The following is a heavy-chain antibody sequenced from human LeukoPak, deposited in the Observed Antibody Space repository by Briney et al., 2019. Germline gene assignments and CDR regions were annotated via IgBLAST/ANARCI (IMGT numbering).Heavy chain of an antibody. V-gene: IGHV1-24*01. D-gene: IGHD3-10*01. CDR2: FDPEDGET. J-gene: IGHJ4*02. CDR3: ATGWYYGSGSYYY. CDR1: GYTLTEIS. Sequence: ASVKVSCKVSGYTLTEISMHWVRQAPGKGLEWMGGFDPEDGETIYAQKFQGRVTMTEDTSADTAYMELSSLRSEDTAVYYCATGWYYGSGSYYYWGQGTLVTVSS.